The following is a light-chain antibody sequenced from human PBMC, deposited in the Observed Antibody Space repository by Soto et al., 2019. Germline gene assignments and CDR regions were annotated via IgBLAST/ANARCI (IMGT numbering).Light chain of an antibody. J-gene: IGKJ4*01. V-gene: IGKV1-16*02. CDR3: QQYHSYPGT. CDR1: QDISIF. Sequence: DIQMTQSPSSLSASVGDTVTITCRASQDISIFLAWFQQKPGKAPESLIFSASSLQSGVPSKFSGSGSGTDFPLTISNLQPEDFATYYCQQYHSYPGTFGGGTKVEIK. CDR2: SAS.